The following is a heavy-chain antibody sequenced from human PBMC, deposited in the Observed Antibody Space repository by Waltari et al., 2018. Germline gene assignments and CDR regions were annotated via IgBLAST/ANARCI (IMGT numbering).Heavy chain of an antibody. CDR2: IYTSGST. CDR3: ATGDAFDI. J-gene: IGHJ3*02. V-gene: IGHV4-61*09. Sequence: QVQLQESGPGLVKPSQTLSLTCTVSGGSISSGSYYWSWIRQPAGKGLEWIGYIYTSGSTNYNPSLKSRVTISVDTSKNQFSLKLSSVTAADTAVYYCATGDAFDIWGQGTMVTVSS. CDR1: GGSISSGSYY.